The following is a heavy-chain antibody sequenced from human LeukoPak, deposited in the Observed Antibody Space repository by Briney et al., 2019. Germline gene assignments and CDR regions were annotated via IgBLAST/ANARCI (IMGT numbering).Heavy chain of an antibody. CDR1: GFTFSSYA. CDR2: ISGSGGST. CDR3: AKNFGGIRFLEWPADY. V-gene: IGHV3-23*01. J-gene: IGHJ4*02. D-gene: IGHD3-3*01. Sequence: GGSLRLSCAASGFTFSSYAMSWVRQAPGKGLEWVSAISGSGGSTYYADSVKGRFTISRDNSKNTLYLQMNSLRAEDTAVYYCAKNFGGIRFLEWPADYWGQGTLVTVFS.